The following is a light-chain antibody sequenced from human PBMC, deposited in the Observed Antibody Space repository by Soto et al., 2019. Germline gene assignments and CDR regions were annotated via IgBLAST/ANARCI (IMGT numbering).Light chain of an antibody. Sequence: DIQMTQSPSSLSASVGDRVTITCQASQDISNYLNWYQQEPGKAPKLLIYDSSNLETGVPSRFSGSISGTDFTFTINSLQPEDVATYYCQQYDNLPLTFGGGTKVDIK. CDR3: QQYDNLPLT. J-gene: IGKJ4*01. V-gene: IGKV1-33*01. CDR1: QDISNY. CDR2: DSS.